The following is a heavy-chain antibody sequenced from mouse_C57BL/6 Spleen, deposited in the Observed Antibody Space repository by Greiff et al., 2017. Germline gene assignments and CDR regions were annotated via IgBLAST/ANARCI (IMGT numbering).Heavy chain of an antibody. V-gene: IGHV1-61*01. CDR3: ARRASQALYYFDY. J-gene: IGHJ2*01. D-gene: IGHD3-2*02. CDR2: IYPSDSET. Sequence: VQLQQPGAELVRPGSSVKLSCKASGYTFTSYWMDWVKQRPGQGLEWIGNIYPSDSETHYNQKFKDKATLTVDKSSSTAYMQLSSLTSEDSAVYYCARRASQALYYFDYWGQGTTLTVSS. CDR1: GYTFTSYW.